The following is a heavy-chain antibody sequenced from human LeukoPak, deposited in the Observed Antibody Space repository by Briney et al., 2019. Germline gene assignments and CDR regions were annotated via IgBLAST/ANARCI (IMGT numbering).Heavy chain of an antibody. D-gene: IGHD3-22*01. Sequence: SETLSLTCAVYGGSFSGYYWSWIRQPPGKGLEWIGEINHSGSTYYNPSLKSRVTISVDTSKNQFSLKLSSVTAADTAVYYCARVVTYYYDSSGYYSWGQGTLVTVSS. CDR3: ARVVTYYYDSSGYYS. J-gene: IGHJ4*02. V-gene: IGHV4-34*01. CDR2: INHSGST. CDR1: GGSFSGYY.